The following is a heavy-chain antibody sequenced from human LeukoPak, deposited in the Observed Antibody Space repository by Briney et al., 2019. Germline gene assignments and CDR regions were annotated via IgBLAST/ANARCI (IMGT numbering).Heavy chain of an antibody. Sequence: GGSLRLSCAASGFTVSSNYMTWVRQAPGKGLEWVSLIYSGGSTYYADSVKGRFTISRDNSKNTLYLQMNSLRAEDTAVYYCARGRVTYYYDSSGYYDYWGQGTLVTVSS. V-gene: IGHV3-53*01. CDR3: ARGRVTYYYDSSGYYDY. D-gene: IGHD3-22*01. CDR1: GFTVSSNY. J-gene: IGHJ4*02. CDR2: IYSGGST.